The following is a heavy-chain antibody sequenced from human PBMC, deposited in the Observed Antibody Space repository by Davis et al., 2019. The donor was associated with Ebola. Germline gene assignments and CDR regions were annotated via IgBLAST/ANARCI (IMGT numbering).Heavy chain of an antibody. CDR1: GFTFSSYA. CDR3: AKDTGYSSSWYYFDY. CDR2: ISWNSGSI. V-gene: IGHV3-9*01. D-gene: IGHD6-13*01. Sequence: GGSLRLSCAASGFTFSSYAMHWVRQAPGKGLEWVSGISWNSGSIGYADSVKGRFTISRDNAKNSLYLQMNSLRAEDTALYYCAKDTGYSSSWYYFDYWGQGTLVTVSS. J-gene: IGHJ4*02.